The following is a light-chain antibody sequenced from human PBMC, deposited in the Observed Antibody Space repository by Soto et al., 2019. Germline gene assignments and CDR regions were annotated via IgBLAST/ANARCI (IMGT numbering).Light chain of an antibody. CDR3: QSYDSSLSGSKV. Sequence: QSVLTQPPSVCGAPGQRVTISCTGSSSNIGAGYDVHWYQQLPGTAPKLLIYGNSNRPSGVPDRFSGSKSGTSASLAITGLQAEDEADYYCQSYDSSLSGSKVFGGGTKLTVL. J-gene: IGLJ3*02. CDR2: GNS. CDR1: SSNIGAGYD. V-gene: IGLV1-40*01.